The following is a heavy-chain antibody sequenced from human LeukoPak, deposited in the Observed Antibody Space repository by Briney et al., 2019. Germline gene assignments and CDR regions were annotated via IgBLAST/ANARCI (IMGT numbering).Heavy chain of an antibody. CDR2: IYYSGST. J-gene: IGHJ3*02. Sequence: SETLSLTCTVSGGSISSYYWSWIRQPPGKGLEWIGYIYYSGSTNYNPSLKSRVTISVDTSKNQFSLKLSSVTAADTAVYYCARISPGYISPIDAFDIWGQGTMVTVSS. D-gene: IGHD5-18*01. CDR1: GGSISSYY. V-gene: IGHV4-59*01. CDR3: ARISPGYISPIDAFDI.